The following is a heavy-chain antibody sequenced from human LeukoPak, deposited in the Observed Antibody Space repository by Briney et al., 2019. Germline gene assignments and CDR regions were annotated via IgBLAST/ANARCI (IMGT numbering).Heavy chain of an antibody. J-gene: IGHJ4*02. V-gene: IGHV3-30*02. Sequence: PGGSLRLSCAASGSTFSSYGMHWVRQAPGKGLEWVAFIRYDGNNKYYADSVKGRFTISRDNSKNTLYLQMNSLRAEDTGVYYCAKGPAYGDYDRHICDYWGQGTLVTVPS. CDR2: IRYDGNNK. D-gene: IGHD4-17*01. CDR3: AKGPAYGDYDRHICDY. CDR1: GSTFSSYG.